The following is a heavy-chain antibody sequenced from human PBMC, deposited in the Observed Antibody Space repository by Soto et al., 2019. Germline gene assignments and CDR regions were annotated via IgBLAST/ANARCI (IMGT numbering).Heavy chain of an antibody. CDR2: IIPTVDSV. CDR1: GGTFTSYT. Sequence: QVQVVQSGAEVKKPGSSVKVSCKASGGTFTSYTINWVRQAPGQGLEWMGKIIPTVDSVNYAQKVQGRVTITADKPTRTFFMELSRLRSEDTAVYYCAGEFYDTTGFIDSWGQGTLVTVSS. V-gene: IGHV1-69*08. D-gene: IGHD3-22*01. CDR3: AGEFYDTTGFIDS. J-gene: IGHJ1*01.